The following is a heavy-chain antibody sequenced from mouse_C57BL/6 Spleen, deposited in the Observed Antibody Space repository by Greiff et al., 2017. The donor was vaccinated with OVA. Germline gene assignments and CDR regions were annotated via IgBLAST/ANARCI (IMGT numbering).Heavy chain of an antibody. CDR2: IDPETGGT. Sequence: LQESGAELVRPGASVTLSCKASGYTFTDYEMHWVKQTPVHGLEWIGAIDPETGGTAYNQKFKGKAILTADKSSSTAYMELRSLTSEDSAVYYCTSIAYWGQGTLVTVSA. CDR1: GYTFTDYE. CDR3: TSIAY. J-gene: IGHJ3*01. V-gene: IGHV1-15*01.